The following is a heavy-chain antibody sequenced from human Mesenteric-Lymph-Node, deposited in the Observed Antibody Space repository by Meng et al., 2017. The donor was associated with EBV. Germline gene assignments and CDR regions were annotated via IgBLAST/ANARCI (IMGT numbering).Heavy chain of an antibody. D-gene: IGHD3-22*01. V-gene: IGHV1-18*01. Sequence: VQLGQSGAAVPKSGASVKISCKASGYTFSTYGIAWVRQAPGQGLEWMGWISAYNANTDYAQSFRGRVTMTKDTSTSTVYLELRSVRSDDTAVYYCARVSAYDSSGLDYWGQGTLVTVSS. J-gene: IGHJ4*02. CDR1: GYTFSTYG. CDR2: ISAYNANT. CDR3: ARVSAYDSSGLDY.